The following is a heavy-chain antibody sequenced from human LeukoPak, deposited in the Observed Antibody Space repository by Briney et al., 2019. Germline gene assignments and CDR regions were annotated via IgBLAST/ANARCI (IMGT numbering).Heavy chain of an antibody. CDR3: ARDSRYCSSTSCYYYYYYGMDV. V-gene: IGHV4-59*01. D-gene: IGHD2-2*01. Sequence: SETLSLTCTVSGGSISSYYWSWIRQPPGKGLEWIGYIYYSGSTNYNPSLKSRVTISVDTSKNQFSLKLSSVTAADTAVYYCARDSRYCSSTSCYYYYYYGMDVGGQGTTVTVSS. CDR1: GGSISSYY. CDR2: IYYSGST. J-gene: IGHJ6*02.